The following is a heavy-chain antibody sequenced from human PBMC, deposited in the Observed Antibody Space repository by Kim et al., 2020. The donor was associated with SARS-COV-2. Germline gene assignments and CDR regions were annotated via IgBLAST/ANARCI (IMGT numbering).Heavy chain of an antibody. J-gene: IGHJ4*02. V-gene: IGHV4-39*01. D-gene: IGHD6-19*01. CDR3: ARHDEAGADY. CDR2: SN. Sequence: SNYYNPSLKSRVTISVDTSKNQFSLKLSSVTAADTAVYYCARHDEAGADYWGQGTLVTVSS.